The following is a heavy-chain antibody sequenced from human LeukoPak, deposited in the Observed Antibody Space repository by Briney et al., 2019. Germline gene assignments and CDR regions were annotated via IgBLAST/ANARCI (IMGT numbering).Heavy chain of an antibody. Sequence: GGSLRLSCAASGFTVSNAWMSWVRQAPGKGLEWVGRIKSKGDGGTTDHAAPVKGRFYISRDDSKNTLNLQMSSLKTEDTAVYYCTTYNSRDAFDIWGQGTMVTVSS. CDR2: IKSKGDGGTT. CDR3: TTYNSRDAFDI. V-gene: IGHV3-15*01. J-gene: IGHJ3*02. D-gene: IGHD2/OR15-2a*01. CDR1: GFTVSNAW.